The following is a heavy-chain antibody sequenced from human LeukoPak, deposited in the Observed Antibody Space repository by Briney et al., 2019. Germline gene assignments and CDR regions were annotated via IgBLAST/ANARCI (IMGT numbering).Heavy chain of an antibody. J-gene: IGHJ4*02. Sequence: GASVKVSCKASGYTFTGYYMHWVRQAPGQGLEWMGGFDPEDGETIYAQKFQGRVTMTEDTSTDTAYMELSSLRSEDTAVYYCATVGFGSSSWYYFDYWGQGTLVTVSS. CDR2: FDPEDGET. CDR1: GYTFTGYY. D-gene: IGHD6-13*01. V-gene: IGHV1-24*01. CDR3: ATVGFGSSSWYYFDY.